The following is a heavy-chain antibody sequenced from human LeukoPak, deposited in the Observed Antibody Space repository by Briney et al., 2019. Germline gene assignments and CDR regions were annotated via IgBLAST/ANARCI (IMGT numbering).Heavy chain of an antibody. D-gene: IGHD3-9*01. V-gene: IGHV1-46*01. Sequence: ASVKVSCKASGYTFTGYYMHWVRQAPGQGLEWMGIINPSGGSTSYAQKLQGRVTMTRDTSITTAYMELSRLRFDDTALYYCARSPHILTGENFDYWGQGTLVTVSS. J-gene: IGHJ4*02. CDR1: GYTFTGYY. CDR2: INPSGGST. CDR3: ARSPHILTGENFDY.